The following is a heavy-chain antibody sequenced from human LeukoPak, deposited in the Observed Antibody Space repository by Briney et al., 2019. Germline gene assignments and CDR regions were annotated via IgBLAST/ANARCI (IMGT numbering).Heavy chain of an antibody. J-gene: IGHJ4*02. Sequence: SETLSLTCAVYGGSFSGYYWSWIRQPAGKGLEWIGRIYTSGSTNYNPSLKSRVTMSVDTSKNQFSLKLSSVTAADTAVYYCARDELEPYGVGFGDWGQGTLVTVSS. D-gene: IGHD1-1*01. CDR3: ARDELEPYGVGFGD. V-gene: IGHV4-4*07. CDR2: IYTSGST. CDR1: GGSFSGYY.